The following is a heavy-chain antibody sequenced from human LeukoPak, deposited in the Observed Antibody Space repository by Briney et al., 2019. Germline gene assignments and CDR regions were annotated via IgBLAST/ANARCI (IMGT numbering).Heavy chain of an antibody. CDR3: ARESLATIGVDY. CDR2: ISRNGGST. CDR1: GFTFDEYG. J-gene: IGHJ4*02. V-gene: IGHV3-20*04. D-gene: IGHD5-12*01. Sequence: GGSLRLSCAASGFTFDEYGMTWVRQAPGQGLEWVSGISRNGGSTGYADSVKGRFTISRDNVKNYVFLQMNTLRAEDTAVYYCARESLATIGVDYWGQGTLVTVSS.